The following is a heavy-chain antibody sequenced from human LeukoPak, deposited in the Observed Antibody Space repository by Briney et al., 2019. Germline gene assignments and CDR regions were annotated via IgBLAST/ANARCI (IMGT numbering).Heavy chain of an antibody. J-gene: IGHJ4*02. D-gene: IGHD4-17*01. V-gene: IGHV3-30*18. CDR3: AKTFGDYVRTLDY. Sequence: GGSLRLSCAASGFTFSSYGMHWVRQAPGKGVEWVAVISDDGSNKYYADSVKGRFTISRDNSKNTLYLQMNSLRAEDTAVYYCAKTFGDYVRTLDYWGQGTLVTVSS. CDR2: ISDDGSNK. CDR1: GFTFSSYG.